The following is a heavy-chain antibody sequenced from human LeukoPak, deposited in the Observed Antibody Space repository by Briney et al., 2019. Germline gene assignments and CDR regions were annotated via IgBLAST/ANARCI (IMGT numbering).Heavy chain of an antibody. CDR3: ATKAFSSGWYLLDY. CDR2: IIPIFGTA. D-gene: IGHD6-19*01. CDR1: GGTFSSYA. V-gene: IGHV1-69*13. Sequence: GASVKVSCKASGGTFSSYAISWVRQAPGQGLEWMGGIIPIFGTANYAQKFQGRVTITADESMSTAYMELSSLRSEDTAVYYCATKAFSSGWYLLDYWGQGTLVTVSS. J-gene: IGHJ4*02.